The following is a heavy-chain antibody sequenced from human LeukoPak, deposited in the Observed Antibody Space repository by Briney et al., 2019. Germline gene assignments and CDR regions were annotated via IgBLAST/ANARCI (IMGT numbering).Heavy chain of an antibody. CDR3: AKWGNWNFLGALQNYYFDY. J-gene: IGHJ4*02. D-gene: IGHD1-1*01. CDR1: GFTFSSYA. V-gene: IGHV3-23*01. CDR2: ISNSGEST. Sequence: GGSLRLSCAASGFTFSSYAMSWVRQAPGKGLEWVSGISNSGESTYYADSVKGRFTISRDNPKKTLYLQMNSLRAEDTAVYYCAKWGNWNFLGALQNYYFDYWGQGTLVTVSS.